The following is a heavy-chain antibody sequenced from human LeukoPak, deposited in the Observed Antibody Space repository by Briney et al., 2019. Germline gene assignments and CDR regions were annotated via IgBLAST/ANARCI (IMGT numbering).Heavy chain of an antibody. CDR1: GFTVSTNY. D-gene: IGHD3-10*01. CDR3: ARARDYGSGKANASDI. Sequence: PGGSLRLSCAVSGFTVSTNYMSWVRQAPGKGLEWVSFIYSDGSTYYADSVKGRFTISRDNSKNTLYLQMNSLRAEDTAVYYCARARDYGSGKANASDIWGQGTMVTVSS. V-gene: IGHV3-53*01. CDR2: IYSDGST. J-gene: IGHJ3*02.